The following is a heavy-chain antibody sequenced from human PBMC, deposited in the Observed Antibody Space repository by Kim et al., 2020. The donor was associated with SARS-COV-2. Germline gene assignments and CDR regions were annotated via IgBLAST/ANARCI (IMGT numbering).Heavy chain of an antibody. D-gene: IGHD5-18*01. J-gene: IGHJ4*02. V-gene: IGHV4-39*01. CDR3: ARQGYSYGMTHY. CDR1: GGSISSSSYY. Sequence: SETLSLTCTVSGGSISSSSYYWGWIRQPPGKGLEWIGSIYYSGSTYYNPSLKSRVTISVDTSKNQFSLKLSSVTAADTAVYYCARQGYSYGMTHYWGQGTLVTVSS. CDR2: IYYSGST.